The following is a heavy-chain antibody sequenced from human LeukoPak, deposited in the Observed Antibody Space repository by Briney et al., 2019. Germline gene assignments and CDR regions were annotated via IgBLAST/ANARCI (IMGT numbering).Heavy chain of an antibody. J-gene: IGHJ4*02. Sequence: PGGSLTLSCAASGFTFSTYWMSWVRQAPGKGLEWVTNIKQDGSEKYYVDSVKGRFTISKDNAKNSLYLQMNSLRAEDTAVSYCARPAGWGSLDFWGQGTLVTVFS. CDR3: ARPAGWGSLDF. D-gene: IGHD7-27*01. V-gene: IGHV3-7*01. CDR1: GFTFSTYW. CDR2: IKQDGSEK.